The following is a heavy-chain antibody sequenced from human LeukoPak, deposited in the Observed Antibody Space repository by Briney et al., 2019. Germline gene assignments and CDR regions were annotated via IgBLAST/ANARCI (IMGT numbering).Heavy chain of an antibody. Sequence: ASVKVSSKASGYTFTSYDINWVRQATGQGLEWMEWMNPNSGNTGYAQKFQGRVTMTRNTSISTAYMELSSLRSEDTAVYYCARGGGIYYDFWSGYETYFDYWGQGTLVTVSS. V-gene: IGHV1-8*01. CDR1: GYTFTSYD. J-gene: IGHJ4*02. D-gene: IGHD3-3*01. CDR2: MNPNSGNT. CDR3: ARGGGIYYDFWSGYETYFDY.